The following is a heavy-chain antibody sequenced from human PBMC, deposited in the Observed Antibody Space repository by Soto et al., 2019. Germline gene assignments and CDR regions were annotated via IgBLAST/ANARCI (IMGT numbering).Heavy chain of an antibody. CDR2: ISAYNGNP. J-gene: IGHJ6*02. CDR1: GYTFTSYG. D-gene: IGHD6-19*01. Sequence: ASVKVSCKASGYTFTSYGFSWVRQAPGQGLEWMGWISAYNGNPKYAQKFQGRVTMTTDISTSTAYMELRSLRSDDTAMYYCAGTVAGITRINYYDYYGMDVWG. V-gene: IGHV1-18*01. CDR3: AGTVAGITRINYYDYYGMDV.